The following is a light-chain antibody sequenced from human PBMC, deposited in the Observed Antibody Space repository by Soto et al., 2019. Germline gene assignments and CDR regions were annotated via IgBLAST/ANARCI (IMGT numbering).Light chain of an antibody. CDR3: QQRRSWPPTWT. Sequence: VLTQSPANLSLSPGERATLSCRASQSVGTYLSWYQQRPGQAPRLLIHEATTRATGIPARFSGSGSGTGFTLTIISLEPEDFAVYYCQQRRSWPPTWTFGQGTKVDIK. CDR2: EAT. J-gene: IGKJ1*01. CDR1: QSVGTY. V-gene: IGKV3-11*01.